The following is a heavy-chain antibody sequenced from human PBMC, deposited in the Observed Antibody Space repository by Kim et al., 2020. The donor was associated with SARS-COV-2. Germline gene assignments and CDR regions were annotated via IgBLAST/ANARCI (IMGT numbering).Heavy chain of an antibody. D-gene: IGHD6-19*01. V-gene: IGHV3-30*18. Sequence: GGSLRLSCAASGFTFSSYGMHWVRQAPGKGLEWVAVISYDGSNKYYADSVKGRFTISRDNSKNTLYLQMNSLRAEDTAVYYCAKILSVAGTVDYWGQGTLLTVSS. J-gene: IGHJ4*02. CDR2: ISYDGSNK. CDR3: AKILSVAGTVDY. CDR1: GFTFSSYG.